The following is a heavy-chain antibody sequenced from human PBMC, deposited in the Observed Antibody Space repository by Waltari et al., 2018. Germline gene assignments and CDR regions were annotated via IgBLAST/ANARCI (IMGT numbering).Heavy chain of an antibody. CDR3: ARGLQYYDSSGYSDY. CDR1: GGSFSAYY. Sequence: QVQLQQWGAGLLKPSEPLSLTCAVYGGSFSAYYWTWIRTPPGKGLEWIGEINHSGSTNYNPSLKSRVTISVDTSKNQFSLKLSSVTAADTAVYYCARGLQYYDSSGYSDYWGQGTLVTVSS. J-gene: IGHJ4*02. D-gene: IGHD3-22*01. V-gene: IGHV4-34*01. CDR2: INHSGST.